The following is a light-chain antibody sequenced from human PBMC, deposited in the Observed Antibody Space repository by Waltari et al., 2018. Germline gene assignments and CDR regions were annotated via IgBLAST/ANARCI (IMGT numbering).Light chain of an antibody. CDR1: QSIWAW. Sequence: DIQMTQSPSTLSASVGDRVTITCRASQSIWAWLAWYQLRPGKAPKLLISDASILERGVPSRFSGSGSGTEFTLTINSLQPDDFATYYCHQYTNFPLTFGGGTTVEIK. J-gene: IGKJ4*01. V-gene: IGKV1-5*01. CDR3: HQYTNFPLT. CDR2: DAS.